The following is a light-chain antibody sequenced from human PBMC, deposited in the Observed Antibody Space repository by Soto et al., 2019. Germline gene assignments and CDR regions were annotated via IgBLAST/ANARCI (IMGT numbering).Light chain of an antibody. V-gene: IGKV3-15*01. CDR2: GAS. J-gene: IGKJ1*01. CDR1: QSVSSN. CDR3: QQYNNFWT. Sequence: EIVMTQSPATLSVSPGETATLSCRASQSVSSNFAWYQQKPGQAPRLLIYGASTRATGIPARFSGSGSGTEFTLTISSLQSEDFAVYYCQQYNNFWTFGQGTKVEIK.